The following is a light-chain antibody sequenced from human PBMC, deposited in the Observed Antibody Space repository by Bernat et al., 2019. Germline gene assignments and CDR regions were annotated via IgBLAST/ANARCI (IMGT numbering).Light chain of an antibody. Sequence: DIVLTQSPGTLSLSPGERATLSCRASQSLSNNYLAWYQRQPGQAPRLLIYGASSRATGIPDRFSGSGSGTDFTLTISRLEPEDFAVYYCQQYDSAAPRTFGQGTKVEIK. CDR1: QSLSNNY. J-gene: IGKJ1*01. CDR3: QQYDSAAPRT. CDR2: GAS. V-gene: IGKV3-20*01.